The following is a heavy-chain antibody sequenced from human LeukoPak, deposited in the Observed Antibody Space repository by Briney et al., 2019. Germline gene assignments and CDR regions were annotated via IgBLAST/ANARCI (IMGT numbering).Heavy chain of an antibody. J-gene: IGHJ5*02. V-gene: IGHV3-66*01. Sequence: GGSVRLSRAASAFTFGSTSMGCARQPPGDGLEWVSVIYGGGTTYYADSVKGRFTISRDNAKNTLYLQMNRLRAEETAVYYCARGVTPDWFDPWGQGTLVTVSS. CDR3: ARGVTPDWFDP. CDR1: AFTFGSTS. CDR2: IYGGGTT. D-gene: IGHD2-21*02.